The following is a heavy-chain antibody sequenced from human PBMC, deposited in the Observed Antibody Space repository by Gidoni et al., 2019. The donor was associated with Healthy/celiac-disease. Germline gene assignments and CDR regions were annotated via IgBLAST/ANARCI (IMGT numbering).Heavy chain of an antibody. Sequence: EVQLVESGGGLVQPGGSLRLSCAASGFTFSSYWMHWVRQAPGKGLVWVSRINSDGSSTSYADSVKGRFTISRDNAKNTLYLQMNSLRAEDTAVYYCARALGYSNYNYYYYGMDVWGQGTTVTVSS. V-gene: IGHV3-74*01. CDR1: GFTFSSYW. J-gene: IGHJ6*02. CDR2: INSDGSST. CDR3: ARALGYSNYNYYYYGMDV. D-gene: IGHD4-4*01.